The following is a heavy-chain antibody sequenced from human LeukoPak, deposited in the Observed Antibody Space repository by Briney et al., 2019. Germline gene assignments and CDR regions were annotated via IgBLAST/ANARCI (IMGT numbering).Heavy chain of an antibody. J-gene: IGHJ4*02. Sequence: ASGKVSCKVSGYSLIEVAMHWVRQAPGKGLERVGSFDFEDGEDGETHYAQKFQGRVTMTEDASTDTAYMELTSLSSEDTALYYCAMTDRYAGRPFDYWGQGTLVTVSS. V-gene: IGHV1-24*01. CDR1: GYSLIEVA. CDR3: AMTDRYAGRPFDY. D-gene: IGHD3-9*01. CDR2: FDFEDGEDGET.